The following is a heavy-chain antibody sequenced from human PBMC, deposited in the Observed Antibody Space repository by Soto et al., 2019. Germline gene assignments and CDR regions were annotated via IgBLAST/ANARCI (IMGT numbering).Heavy chain of an antibody. D-gene: IGHD1-1*01. Sequence: GGSLRLSCAASGFTFSSYGMHWVRQAPGKGLEWVAVISYDGSNKYYADSVKGRFTISRDNSKNTLYLQMNSLRAEDTAVYYCAKDTGTTGTGDYWGQGTLVTVSS. V-gene: IGHV3-30*18. CDR1: GFTFSSYG. CDR3: AKDTGTTGTGDY. CDR2: ISYDGSNK. J-gene: IGHJ4*02.